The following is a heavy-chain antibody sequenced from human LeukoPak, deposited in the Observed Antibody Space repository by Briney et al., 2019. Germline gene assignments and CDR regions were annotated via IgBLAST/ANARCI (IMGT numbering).Heavy chain of an antibody. Sequence: PGGSLRLSCAASGFTFSDYYMSWIRQAPGKGLEWVSYISSSGSTIYYAGSVKGRFTISRDNAKNSLYLQMNSLRAEDTAVYYCARSHEWLVLWGDYFDYWGQGTLVTVSS. D-gene: IGHD6-19*01. J-gene: IGHJ4*02. CDR2: ISSSGSTI. CDR3: ARSHEWLVLWGDYFDY. CDR1: GFTFSDYY. V-gene: IGHV3-11*01.